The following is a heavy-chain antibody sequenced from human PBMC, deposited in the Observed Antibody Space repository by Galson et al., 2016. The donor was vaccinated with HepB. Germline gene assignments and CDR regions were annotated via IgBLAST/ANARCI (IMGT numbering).Heavy chain of an antibody. CDR2: IDWDDDK. CDR1: GFSLSASGMC. CDR3: ARTRGYSYGPFDY. V-gene: IGHV2-70*13. Sequence: PALVKPTQTLTLTCTFSGFSLSASGMCVGWIRQPPGKALEWLALIDWDDDKYYSTSLKTRLTISKDASKNQVVLSMTNIDPVDTATYYCARTRGYSYGPFDYWGQGTLVTVSS. J-gene: IGHJ4*02. D-gene: IGHD5-18*01.